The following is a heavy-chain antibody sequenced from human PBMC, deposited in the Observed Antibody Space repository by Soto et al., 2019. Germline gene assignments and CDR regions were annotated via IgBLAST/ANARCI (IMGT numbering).Heavy chain of an antibody. V-gene: IGHV1-18*01. CDR3: ARIRGYSYGPPTAFDI. Sequence: ASVKVSCKASGYTFTSYGISWVRQAPGQGLEWMGWISAYNGNTNYAQKLQGRVTMNTDTSTSTAYMELRSLRSDDTAVYYCARIRGYSYGPPTAFDIWGQGTMVTVSS. CDR2: ISAYNGNT. CDR1: GYTFTSYG. D-gene: IGHD5-18*01. J-gene: IGHJ3*02.